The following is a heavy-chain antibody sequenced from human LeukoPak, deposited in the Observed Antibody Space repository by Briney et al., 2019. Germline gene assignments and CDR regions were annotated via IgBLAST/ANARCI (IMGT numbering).Heavy chain of an antibody. CDR2: IRSKAYGGTT. CDR3: TRVDYSNYKAFDY. CDR1: GFTFGDXA. V-gene: IGHV3-49*04. Sequence: LRXXCXASGFTFGDXAXSWVRQAXXXXXEWVGFIRSKAYGGTTEYAASVKGRFTISRDDSKSIAYLQMNSLKTEDTAVYYCTRVDYSNYKAFDYWGQGTLVTVSS. J-gene: IGHJ4*02. D-gene: IGHD4-11*01.